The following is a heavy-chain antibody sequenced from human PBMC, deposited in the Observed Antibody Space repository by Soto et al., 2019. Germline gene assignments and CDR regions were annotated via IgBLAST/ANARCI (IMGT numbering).Heavy chain of an antibody. D-gene: IGHD3-10*01. CDR3: ARASGLGGVYYYYGMDV. CDR1: GVTFSSYA. V-gene: IGHV1-69*13. J-gene: IGHJ6*02. Sequence: ASVKVSCKASGVTFSSYAISWVRQAPGQGLEWMGGIIPISGTANYAQKFQGRVTITADESTSTAYMELSSLRSEDTAVYYCARASGLGGVYYYYGMDVWGQGTTVTVSS. CDR2: IIPISGTA.